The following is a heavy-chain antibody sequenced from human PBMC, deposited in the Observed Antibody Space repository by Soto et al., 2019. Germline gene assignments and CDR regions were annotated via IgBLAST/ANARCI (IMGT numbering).Heavy chain of an antibody. D-gene: IGHD1-26*01. CDR2: IYYSGST. J-gene: IGHJ6*02. V-gene: IGHV4-39*01. CDR3: ARHISGGSYWAVKSYYYGMDV. CDR1: GGSISSSSYY. Sequence: SETLSLTCTVSGGSISSSSYYWGWIRQPPGKGLVWIGSIYYSGSTYYNPSLKSRVTISVDTSKNQFSLKLSSVTAADTAVYYCARHISGGSYWAVKSYYYGMDVWGQGTTVTVS.